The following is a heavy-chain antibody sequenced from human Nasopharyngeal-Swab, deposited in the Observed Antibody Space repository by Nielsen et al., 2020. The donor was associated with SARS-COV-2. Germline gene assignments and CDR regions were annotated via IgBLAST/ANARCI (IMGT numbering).Heavy chain of an antibody. V-gene: IGHV3-23*01. CDR3: TRGLTGHIVQWNPSPY. J-gene: IGHJ4*02. Sequence: GESLKISCTASGFIFSNYGMHWVRQAPGKGLEWISGISELGTGIYYADSVWGRFTISRDTSKNTVYLQMNTLRADDTALYFCTRGLTGHIVQWNPSPYWGQGTLVTVSS. CDR2: ISELGTGI. D-gene: IGHD1-14*01. CDR1: GFIFSNYG.